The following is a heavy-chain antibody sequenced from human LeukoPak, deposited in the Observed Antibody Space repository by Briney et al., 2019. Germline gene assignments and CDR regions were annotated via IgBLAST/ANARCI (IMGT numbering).Heavy chain of an antibody. Sequence: GESLKISCKGSGYSFSSHWIGWVRQMPGKGLEWMGIIYPGDSDTRYSPSFQGQVTIPADKSVTTAYLQWSSLKASDTAIYYCARHTSVSETTSYFAYWGQGTLVTVSS. CDR1: GYSFSSHW. V-gene: IGHV5-51*01. D-gene: IGHD2/OR15-2a*01. CDR3: ARHTSVSETTSYFAY. J-gene: IGHJ4*02. CDR2: IYPGDSDT.